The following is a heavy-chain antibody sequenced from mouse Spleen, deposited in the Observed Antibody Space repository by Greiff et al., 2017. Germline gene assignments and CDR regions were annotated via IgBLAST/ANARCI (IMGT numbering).Heavy chain of an antibody. J-gene: IGHJ3*01. Sequence: EVQLVESGGGLVQPGGSLKLSCAASGFTFSDYYMYWVRQTPEKRLEWVAYISNGGGSTYYPDTVKGRFTISRDNAKNTLYLQMSRLKSEDTAMYYCARHGGGYDYDSAWFAYWGQGTLVTVSA. CDR1: GFTFSDYY. V-gene: IGHV5-12*01. CDR3: ARHGGGYDYDSAWFAY. D-gene: IGHD2-4*01. CDR2: ISNGGGST.